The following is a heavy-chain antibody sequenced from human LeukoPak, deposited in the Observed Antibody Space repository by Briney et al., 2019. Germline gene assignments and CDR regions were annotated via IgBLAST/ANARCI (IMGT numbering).Heavy chain of an antibody. CDR3: ARERQDTILHSGAFDI. Sequence: GRSLRLSCAASGFTFSTYFMHWVRQAPGKGLEWVADIASDGSHTFYVESVKGRFTIFRDNSKNTLYLQMNSLRAEDTAVYFCARERQDTILHSGAFDIWGQGTMVTVSS. J-gene: IGHJ3*02. D-gene: IGHD2-21*01. CDR2: IASDGSHT. CDR1: GFTFSTYF. V-gene: IGHV3-30-3*01.